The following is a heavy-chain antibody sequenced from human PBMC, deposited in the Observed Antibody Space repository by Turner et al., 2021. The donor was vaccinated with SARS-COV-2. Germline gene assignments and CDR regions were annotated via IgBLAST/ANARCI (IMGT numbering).Heavy chain of an antibody. CDR1: GFTVSSNY. Sequence: EVQLVESGGGLIQHGGYLRLSCAASGFTVSSNYMSWVRQAAGKGLEWVSFIYSGGSTFYADSVKGRFTISRDNSKNTLYLQLNSLRAEDTAVYYWARDLGGLRFDYWGQGTLVTVSS. CDR2: IYSGGST. CDR3: ARDLGGLRFDY. D-gene: IGHD2-15*01. V-gene: IGHV3-53*01. J-gene: IGHJ4*02.